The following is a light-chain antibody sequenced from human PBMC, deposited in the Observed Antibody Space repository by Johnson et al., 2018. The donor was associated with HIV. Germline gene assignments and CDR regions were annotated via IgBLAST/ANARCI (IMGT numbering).Light chain of an antibody. V-gene: IGLV1-51*01. CDR1: SSNIGNNY. Sequence: QAVLTQPPSVSAPLGQKVNISCSGSSSNIGNNYVSWYQQFPGTAPKLLIYDNNKRPSGISDRFSDSQSGTSATLAITGLQTGDEADYYCGTWDTSLGAQYVFGSGTKVTVL. CDR2: DNN. CDR3: GTWDTSLGAQYV. J-gene: IGLJ1*01.